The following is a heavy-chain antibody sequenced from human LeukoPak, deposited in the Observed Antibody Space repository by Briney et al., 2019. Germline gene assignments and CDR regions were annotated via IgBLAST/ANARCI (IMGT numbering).Heavy chain of an antibody. V-gene: IGHV1-3*01. J-gene: IGHJ5*02. CDR3: ARVAAAGSTLFDP. Sequence: ASVKVSCKASGYTFTSYAMHWVRQALGQRLEWMGWINAGNGNTKYSQKFQGRVTITRDTSASTAYMELSSLRSEDTAVYYCARVAAAGSTLFDPWGQGTLVTVSS. CDR2: INAGNGNT. CDR1: GYTFTSYA. D-gene: IGHD6-13*01.